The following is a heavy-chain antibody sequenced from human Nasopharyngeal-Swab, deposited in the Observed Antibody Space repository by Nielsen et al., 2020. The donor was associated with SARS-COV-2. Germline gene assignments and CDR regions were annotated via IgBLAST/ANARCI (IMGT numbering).Heavy chain of an antibody. CDR2: IYYSGST. D-gene: IGHD5-18*01. CDR3: ASHRRGYSEDYGMDV. V-gene: IGHV4-39*01. Sequence: PGKGLEWIGSIYYSGSTYYNPSLKSRVTISVDTSKNKFSLKLSSVTAADTAVYYCASHRRGYSEDYGMDVWGQGTTVTVSS. J-gene: IGHJ6*02.